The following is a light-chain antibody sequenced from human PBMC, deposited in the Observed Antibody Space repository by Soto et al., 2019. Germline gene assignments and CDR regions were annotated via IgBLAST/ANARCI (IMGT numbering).Light chain of an antibody. CDR3: AGWDDSLNGWV. V-gene: IGLV1-44*01. Sequence: QSVLTQPPSASGTPGQRVTISCAGSSSNIGRNAINWYQQLPGTAPKVLIFSNINRASGVPDRFSGSKSGTSASLAISGLQSEDEADYYCAGWDDSLNGWVFGGGTKLT. J-gene: IGLJ3*02. CDR1: SSNIGRNA. CDR2: SNI.